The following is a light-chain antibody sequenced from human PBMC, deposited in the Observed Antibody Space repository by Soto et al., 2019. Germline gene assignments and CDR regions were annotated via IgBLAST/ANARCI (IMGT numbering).Light chain of an antibody. V-gene: IGKV3-20*01. CDR3: KQYGSSPPYT. Sequence: EIVLTQSPGTLSLSPGERATLSCRASQSVSRSYLAWYQQKPGQAPRLLIYGASTRATGIPDRFSGSGSGTDFTLTISRLEPEDFAVYYCKQYGSSPPYTFGKGTKLEIK. J-gene: IGKJ2*01. CDR1: QSVSRSY. CDR2: GAS.